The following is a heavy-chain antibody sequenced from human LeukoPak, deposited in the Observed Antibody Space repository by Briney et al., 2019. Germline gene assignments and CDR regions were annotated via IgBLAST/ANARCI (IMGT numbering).Heavy chain of an antibody. Sequence: GGSLRLSCAASGFTFSSYAMHWVRQAPGKGLEWVAVISYDGSNKYYADSVKGRFTISRDNSKNTLCLQMNSLGAEDTAVYYCAREAAYCGGDCYPFDYWGQGTLATVSS. J-gene: IGHJ4*02. D-gene: IGHD2-21*02. CDR3: AREAAYCGGDCYPFDY. CDR1: GFTFSSYA. CDR2: ISYDGSNK. V-gene: IGHV3-30*04.